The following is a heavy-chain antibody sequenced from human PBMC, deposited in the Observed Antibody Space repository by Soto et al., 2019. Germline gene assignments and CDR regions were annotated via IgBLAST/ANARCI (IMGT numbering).Heavy chain of an antibody. CDR2: INPNSGDT. J-gene: IGHJ6*02. Sequence: GASVKVSCKASGYTFTGYYMHWVLQAPGQGLEWMGWINPNSGDTNYAQKFQGRVTMTRDTSISTAYMELSRLRSDDTAVYYCARGPVNYYGSGSYSYYYYGMDVWGQGTTVTVSS. CDR1: GYTFTGYY. D-gene: IGHD3-10*01. V-gene: IGHV1-2*02. CDR3: ARGPVNYYGSGSYSYYYYGMDV.